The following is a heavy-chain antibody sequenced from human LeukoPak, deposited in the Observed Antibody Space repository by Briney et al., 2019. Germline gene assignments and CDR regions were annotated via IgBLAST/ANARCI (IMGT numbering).Heavy chain of an antibody. J-gene: IGHJ3*02. CDR3: ARDWGYCSGGSCYRGAFDI. CDR1: GYTFTGYY. V-gene: IGHV1-2*02. CDR2: INPNSGGT. Sequence: ASVKVSCKASGYTFTGYYMHWVRQAPGQGLEWMGWINPNSGGTNYAQKFQGRVTMTRDTSISTAYMELSRLRSDDTAVYYCARDWGYCSGGSCYRGAFDIWGQGKMVTVSS. D-gene: IGHD2-15*01.